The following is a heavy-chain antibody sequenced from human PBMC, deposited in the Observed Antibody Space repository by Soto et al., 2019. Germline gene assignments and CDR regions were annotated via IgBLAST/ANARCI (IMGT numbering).Heavy chain of an antibody. CDR1: GFTFSSYG. CDR2: IWYDGSNK. J-gene: IGHJ4*02. D-gene: IGHD2-15*01. V-gene: IGHV3-33*01. CDR3: ARARVVVAANDIKGYFDY. Sequence: QVQLVESGGGVVQPGRSLRLSCAASGFTFSSYGMHWVRQAPGKGLAWVAVIWYDGSNKYYADSVKCRFTISRDNSKNTLYLQMNSLRAEDTAVYYCARARVVVAANDIKGYFDYWGQGTLVTVSS.